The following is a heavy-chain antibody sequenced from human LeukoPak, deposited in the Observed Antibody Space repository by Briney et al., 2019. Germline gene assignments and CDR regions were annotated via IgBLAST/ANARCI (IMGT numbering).Heavy chain of an antibody. CDR3: ARLRGAMTPVTSDFDY. J-gene: IGHJ4*02. CDR2: GFYSGSA. Sequence: SETLSLTCTVSGGSISGSNYYWAWVRQPPGKGLVWVGSGFYSGSAYSNPSLKSRVTISVDTSRNQFSLNLSSVTAADTAVYYCARLRGAMTPVTSDFDYWGQGTLVTVSS. D-gene: IGHD4-17*01. CDR1: GGSISGSNYY. V-gene: IGHV4-39*01.